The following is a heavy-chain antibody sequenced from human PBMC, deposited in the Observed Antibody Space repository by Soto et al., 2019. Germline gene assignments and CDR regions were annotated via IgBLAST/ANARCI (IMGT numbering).Heavy chain of an antibody. J-gene: IGHJ3*02. CDR3: ARVGHPGHDAFDI. V-gene: IGHV3-72*01. CDR2: TRKKGNSYTT. D-gene: IGHD3-10*01. Sequence: VQLVESGGGLVQPGGSLRLSCAASGFIFSDHYMDWVRQAPRKGLEWVGRTRKKGNSYTTEYAASVKGRFTVSRDDSKKSLYLQMNSLKTEDTAVDYCARVGHPGHDAFDIWGQGTMVTVSS. CDR1: GFIFSDHY.